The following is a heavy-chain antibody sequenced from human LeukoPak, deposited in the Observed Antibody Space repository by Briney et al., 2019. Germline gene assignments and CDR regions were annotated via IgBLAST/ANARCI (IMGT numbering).Heavy chain of an antibody. CDR1: GGSISSGYYY. J-gene: IGHJ4*02. CDR3: ARLGGSSDY. CDR2: IYYSGST. D-gene: IGHD1-26*01. Sequence: SETLSLTCTVSGGSISSGYYYWSWIRQPPGKGLEWIGYIYYSGSTNYNPSLKSRVTISVDTSKNQFSLKLSSVTAADTAVYYCARLGGSSDYWGQGTLVTVSS. V-gene: IGHV4-61*01.